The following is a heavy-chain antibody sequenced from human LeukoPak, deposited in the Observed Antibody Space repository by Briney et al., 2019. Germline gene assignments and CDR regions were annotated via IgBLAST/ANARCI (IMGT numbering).Heavy chain of an antibody. CDR1: GYSFSTYW. CDR2: IIPIFGTA. V-gene: IGHV1-69*01. CDR3: ARSIVVVPAAIHPLDY. Sequence: KISCKGSGYSFSTYWIGWVRQAPGQGLEWMGGIIPIFGTANYAQKFQGRVTITADESTSTAYMELSSLRSEDTAVYYCARSIVVVPAAIHPLDYWGQGTLVTVSS. D-gene: IGHD2-2*01. J-gene: IGHJ4*02.